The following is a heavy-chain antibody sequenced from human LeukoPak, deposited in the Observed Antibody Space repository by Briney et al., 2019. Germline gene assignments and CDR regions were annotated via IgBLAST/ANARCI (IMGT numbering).Heavy chain of an antibody. D-gene: IGHD3-22*01. CDR3: ARGEAYDSSGYYYYRWFDP. Sequence: SVKVSCKASGYTFTSYDINWVRQATGQGLEWMGRIIPIFGTANYAQKFQGRVTITTDESTSTAYMELSSLRSEDTAVYYCARGEAYDSSGYYYYRWFDPWGQGTLVTVSS. V-gene: IGHV1-69*05. CDR1: GYTFTSYD. J-gene: IGHJ5*02. CDR2: IIPIFGTA.